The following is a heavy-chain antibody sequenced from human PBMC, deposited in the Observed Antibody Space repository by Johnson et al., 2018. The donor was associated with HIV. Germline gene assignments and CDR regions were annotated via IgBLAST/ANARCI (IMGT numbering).Heavy chain of an antibody. D-gene: IGHD2-21*02. CDR1: GFTVSTNY. CDR2: IYSGGST. Sequence: MQLVESGGGLVQPGGSLRLSCAASGFTVSTNYMSWVRQAPGKGLEWVSVIYSGGSTYYADSVKGRFTISRDNSKNTLYLQMNSLRAEDTAVYYCARDPEEYCGGDGYLWGQVTMVTVSS. J-gene: IGHJ3*01. V-gene: IGHV3-66*01. CDR3: ARDPEEYCGGDGYL.